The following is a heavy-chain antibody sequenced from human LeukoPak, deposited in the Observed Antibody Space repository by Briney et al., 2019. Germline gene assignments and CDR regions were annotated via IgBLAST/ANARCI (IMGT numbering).Heavy chain of an antibody. D-gene: IGHD5-12*01. J-gene: IGHJ4*02. CDR3: ASYSGYAQ. CDR2: ISAYNGNT. V-gene: IGHV1-18*01. Sequence: GASVKVSCKASGYTFTSYGISWVRQAPGQGLEWMGWISAYNGNTNYAQKLQGRVTITRDTSISTAYMELSSLTSEDTAVYYCASYSGYAQWGQGTLVTVSS. CDR1: GYTFTSYG.